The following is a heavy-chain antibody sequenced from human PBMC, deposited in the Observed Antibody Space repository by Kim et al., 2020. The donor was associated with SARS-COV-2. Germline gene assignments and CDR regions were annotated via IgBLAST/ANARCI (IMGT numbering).Heavy chain of an antibody. CDR1: GFNFYYYA. V-gene: IGHV3-9*01. CDR3: AKDLKGSDYYYYGMDV. J-gene: IGHJ6*02. CDR2: INWKSGNV. Sequence: GGSLRLSCAASGFNFYYYAMHWVRQAPGKGLEWVSGINWKSGNVNYADSVKGRFTISRDNAKNSLYLQMDSLRAEDTALYYCAKDLKGSDYYYYGMDVWGQGTTVTVSS.